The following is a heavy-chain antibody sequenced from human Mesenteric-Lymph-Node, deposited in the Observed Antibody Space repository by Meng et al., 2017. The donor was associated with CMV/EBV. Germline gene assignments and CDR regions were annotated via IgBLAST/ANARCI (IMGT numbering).Heavy chain of an antibody. CDR2: INHSGST. V-gene: IGHV4-34*01. CDR3: VRGSSYDILTGYFDY. D-gene: IGHD3-9*01. CDR1: GGSFSGYY. Sequence: QGQLHQWGAGLLKPSETLSVTCAVYGGSFSGYYWNWIRQSPEKGLEWIGEINHSGSTTYNPSFTSRIIISVDTSTNQISLNMSSVTAADTAVYYCVRGSSYDILTGYFDYWGQGALVTVSS. J-gene: IGHJ4*02.